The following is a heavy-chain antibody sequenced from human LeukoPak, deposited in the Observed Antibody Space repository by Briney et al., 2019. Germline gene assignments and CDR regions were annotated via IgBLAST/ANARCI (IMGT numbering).Heavy chain of an antibody. V-gene: IGHV4-61*10. J-gene: IGHJ4*02. CDR3: ASSKVLTGYPN. CDR2: IYSSGYT. Sequence: PSETLSLTCTVSGASVATGDYYWTWIRQPAGKTLEWIGCIYSSGYTVYSPSLKSRVTISVDTSKNQFSLKLSSVTAADTAVYYCASSKVLTGYPNWGQGTLVTVSS. CDR1: GASVATGDYY. D-gene: IGHD3-9*01.